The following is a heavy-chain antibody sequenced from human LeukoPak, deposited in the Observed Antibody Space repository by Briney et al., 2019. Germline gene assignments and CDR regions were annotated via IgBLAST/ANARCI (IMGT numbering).Heavy chain of an antibody. Sequence: GGSLRLSCAASGFTFSRYSMNWVRQAPGKGLEWISYISPSSTSIHYADSVKGRFTISRDNAENSLYMQMNSLKDKDTGVYYCTRAAYNSSPDYCGQGRLVTV. CDR1: GFTFSRYS. J-gene: IGHJ4*02. D-gene: IGHD6-13*01. V-gene: IGHV3-48*02. CDR3: TRAAYNSSPDY. CDR2: ISPSSTSI.